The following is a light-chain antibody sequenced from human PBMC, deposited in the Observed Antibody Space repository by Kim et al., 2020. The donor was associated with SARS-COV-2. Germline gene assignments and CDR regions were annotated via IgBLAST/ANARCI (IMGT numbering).Light chain of an antibody. CDR3: QQLRTYPLS. CDR1: QAMSSY. CDR2: GAS. V-gene: IGKV1-9*01. J-gene: IGKJ4*01. Sequence: DIQLTQSPSFLSASVGDRVTITCRASQAMSSYLVWYQQKPGNPPKLLIYGASTLQSGVPSRFSGSGSGTEFTLTISSLQPEDFATYSCQQLRTYPLSFGGGTKVDIK.